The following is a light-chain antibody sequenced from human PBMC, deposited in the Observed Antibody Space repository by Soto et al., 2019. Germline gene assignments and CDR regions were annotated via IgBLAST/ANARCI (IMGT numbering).Light chain of an antibody. V-gene: IGKV3-20*01. Sequence: IVLTQSRGTLSVSPSEGACLXCRASQSIGNKVGWYQQKPGQAPRLLIYGASSRATGIPDRFSGSGSGTDFTLTISRLEPEDFAVYYCQQYGSSLWTFGQGTKVDIK. CDR1: QSIGNK. CDR2: GAS. J-gene: IGKJ1*01. CDR3: QQYGSSLWT.